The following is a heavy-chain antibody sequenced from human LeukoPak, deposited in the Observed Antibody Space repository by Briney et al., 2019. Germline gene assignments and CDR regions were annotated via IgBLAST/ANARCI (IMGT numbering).Heavy chain of an antibody. V-gene: IGHV4-59*01. J-gene: IGHJ6*02. CDR3: ARAPLNPYSSSWYRTRNYYYGMDV. CDR2: IYYSGST. Sequence: SETLSLTCTVSGGSISSYYWSWIRQPPGKGLEWIGYIYYSGSTNYNPSLKSRVTISVDTSKNQFSLKLSSVTAADTAVYYCARAPLNPYSSSWYRTRNYYYGMDVWGQGTTVTVSS. CDR1: GGSISSYY. D-gene: IGHD6-13*01.